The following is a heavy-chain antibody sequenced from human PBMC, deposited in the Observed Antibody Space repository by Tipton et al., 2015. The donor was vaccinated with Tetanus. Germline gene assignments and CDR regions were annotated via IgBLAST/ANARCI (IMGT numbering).Heavy chain of an antibody. J-gene: IGHJ4*02. V-gene: IGHV3-30*03. D-gene: IGHD2/OR15-2a*01. CDR3: ARAAGFLGLTHDF. Sequence: SLRLSCAASGFTFSSFGMHWVRQAPGRGLEWVAGISFDGRNKYYADSVKDRITISRDNSKNTLFLQMTSLRPDDTAVYYCARAAGFLGLTHDFWGRGTLVSVSS. CDR2: ISFDGRNK. CDR1: GFTFSSFG.